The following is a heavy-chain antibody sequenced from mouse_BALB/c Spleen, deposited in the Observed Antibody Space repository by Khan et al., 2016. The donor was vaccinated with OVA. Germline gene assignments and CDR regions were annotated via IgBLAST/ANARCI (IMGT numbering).Heavy chain of an antibody. V-gene: IGHV1-43*01. Sequence: VRLQQSGPDLVKPGASVKISCTASGYSFTAYYMHWVKESHGETLECIGRVNPSNGGTTYNQKFRGKAILTVDKSSSTAYMELSSMTSEDSGVYYCISVYEFFPYWGQGTLVTFSA. CDR2: VNPSNGGT. J-gene: IGHJ3*01. CDR1: GYSFTAYY. D-gene: IGHD2-14*01. CDR3: ISVYEFFPY.